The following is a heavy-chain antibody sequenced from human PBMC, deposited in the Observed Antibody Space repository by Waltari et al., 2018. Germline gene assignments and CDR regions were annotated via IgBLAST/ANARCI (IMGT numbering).Heavy chain of an antibody. V-gene: IGHV1-3*01. CDR1: GYTFTSYA. Sequence: QVQLVQSGAEVKKPGASVKVSCKASGYTFTSYAMHWVRQAPGQRLEWMGWINAGNGNRKYSQKFQGRVTITRVTSASTAYMELSSLRSEDTAVYYCARDRMTTVTYFDYWGQGTLVTVSS. J-gene: IGHJ4*02. D-gene: IGHD4-17*01. CDR2: INAGNGNR. CDR3: ARDRMTTVTYFDY.